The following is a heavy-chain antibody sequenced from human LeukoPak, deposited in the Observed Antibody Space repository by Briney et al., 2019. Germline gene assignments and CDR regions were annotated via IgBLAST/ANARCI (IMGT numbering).Heavy chain of an antibody. CDR3: ARMYTSSSYFDS. Sequence: SETLSLTCTVSGGSTSGYYWNWIRQPPGKGLEWIGYIHYSGSTKYNPSLKSRVTISVDTSKNHSPLKLTSVTAADTAVYYCARMYTSSSYFDSWGQGTLVTVSS. CDR1: GGSTSGYY. D-gene: IGHD6-6*01. CDR2: IHYSGST. J-gene: IGHJ4*02. V-gene: IGHV4-59*08.